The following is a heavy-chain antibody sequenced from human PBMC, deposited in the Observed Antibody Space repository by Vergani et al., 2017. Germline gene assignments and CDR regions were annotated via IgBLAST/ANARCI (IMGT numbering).Heavy chain of an antibody. Sequence: QVQLQESGPGLVKPSQTLSLTCTVSGGSINSGGYYWSWIRQHPGRGLDWIGYIYYSGNTYYNPSLKSRGTISIDTSTNQFSLKLSSVTAADTAVYYCARGWGGYDFDYWGQGTLVTVSS. V-gene: IGHV4-31*03. CDR2: IYYSGNT. D-gene: IGHD5-12*01. CDR1: GGSINSGGYY. CDR3: ARGWGGYDFDY. J-gene: IGHJ4*02.